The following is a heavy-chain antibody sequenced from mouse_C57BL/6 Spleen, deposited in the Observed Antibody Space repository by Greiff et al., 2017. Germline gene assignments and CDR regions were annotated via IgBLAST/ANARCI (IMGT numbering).Heavy chain of an antibody. CDR2: IDPSDSYT. D-gene: IGHD1-1*01. CDR3: ARDGYGSSRYFDV. V-gene: IGHV1-69*01. J-gene: IGHJ1*03. CDR1: GYTFTSYW. Sequence: QVQLQQPGAELVMPGASVKLSCKASGYTFTSYWMHWVKQRPGQGLEWIGEIDPSDSYTNYNQKFKGKSTLTVDKSSSTAYMQLSSLTSEDSAVYYCARDGYGSSRYFDVWGTGTTVTVSS.